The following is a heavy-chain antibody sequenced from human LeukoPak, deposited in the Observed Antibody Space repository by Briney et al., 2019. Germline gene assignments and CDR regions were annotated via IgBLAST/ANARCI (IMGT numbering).Heavy chain of an antibody. V-gene: IGHV4-34*01. D-gene: IGHD3-22*01. J-gene: IGHJ4*02. CDR2: ITPSGST. CDR1: GGSFSGYF. CDR3: ASSFYYDSRDY. Sequence: SETLSLTCVVYGGSFSGYFWSWIRQPPGKGLEWIGEITPSGSTNYNPSLKSRVSISIDTSKKKLSLRLTSVAAADSAVYYCASSFYYDSRDYWGQGTLVTVSS.